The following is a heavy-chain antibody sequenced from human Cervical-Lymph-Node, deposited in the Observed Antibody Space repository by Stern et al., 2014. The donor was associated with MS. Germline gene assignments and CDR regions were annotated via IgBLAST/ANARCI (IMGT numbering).Heavy chain of an antibody. CDR1: GFIFRNHG. D-gene: IGHD1/OR15-1a*01. CDR2: IASHGAVT. J-gene: IGHJ4*02. Sequence: VQLVESGGGVSQPGMSLRLSCAASGFIFRNHGMHWVRQAPGKGLGWVAVIASHGAVTYYADSVKGRFIISRDNSKNTLDMQMNSLKPEDTAVYYCTREGLNNKYYFDHWGQGTQVTVSS. V-gene: IGHV3-30*03. CDR3: TREGLNNKYYFDH.